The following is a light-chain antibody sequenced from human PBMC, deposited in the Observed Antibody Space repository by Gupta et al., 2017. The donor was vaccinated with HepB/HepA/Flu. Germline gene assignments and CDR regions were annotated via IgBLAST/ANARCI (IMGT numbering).Light chain of an antibody. CDR1: QSVGSY. CDR2: DTS. V-gene: IGKV3-11*01. CDR3: QQRSNGPPVVT. J-gene: IGKJ3*01. Sequence: EIVLTQSPATLSLSPGQRATLSCRDSQSVGSYLAWYQQKPGQGPRLLIYDTSNRSTGIPPRFSDSGVGTDFTLTISSREPEDFELYYCQQRSNGPPVVTFGHGTRVDIK.